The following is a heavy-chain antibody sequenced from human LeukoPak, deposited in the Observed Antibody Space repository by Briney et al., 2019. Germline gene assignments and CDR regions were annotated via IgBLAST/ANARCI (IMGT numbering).Heavy chain of an antibody. CDR3: ARAFYRNGWYYFDY. CDR1: GYTFTGYY. Sequence: ASVKVSCKASGYTFTGYYMHWVRQAPGQGLEWMGWINPNSGGTNYAQKFQGRVTVTRDTFISTAYMDLSRMRSDDTAVYYCARAFYRNGWYYFDYWGQGTLVTVSS. CDR2: INPNSGGT. V-gene: IGHV1-2*02. J-gene: IGHJ4*02. D-gene: IGHD6-19*01.